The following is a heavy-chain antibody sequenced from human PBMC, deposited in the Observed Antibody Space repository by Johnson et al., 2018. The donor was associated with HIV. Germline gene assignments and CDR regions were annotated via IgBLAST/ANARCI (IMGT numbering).Heavy chain of an antibody. J-gene: IGHJ3*02. CDR1: GFTFSSYG. V-gene: IGHV3-7*03. Sequence: VQLVESGGALVKPGGSLRLSCAASGFTFSSYGMHWVRQAPGKGLEWVANIKQDGSEKYYVDSVKGRFTISRDDSKNTLYLQMSSLKIEDTAVYYCTTGQLGGAFDIWGQGTMVTVSS. CDR2: IKQDGSEK. D-gene: IGHD6-13*01. CDR3: TTGQLGGAFDI.